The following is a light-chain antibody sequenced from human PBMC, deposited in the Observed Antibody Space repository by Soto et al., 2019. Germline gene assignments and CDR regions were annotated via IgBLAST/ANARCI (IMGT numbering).Light chain of an antibody. V-gene: IGLV1-44*01. Sequence: QSVLTQPPAASGTPGQRVAISCSGSSSNIGSNTVNWYQQFPQTAPKLLIYSNNQRPSGVPGRFSGSKSGTSASLAISGLQSEDEADYYCAAWVDSLAGFYVFGTAPQVTLL. CDR2: SNN. CDR1: SSNIGSNT. CDR3: AAWVDSLAGFYV. J-gene: IGLJ1*01.